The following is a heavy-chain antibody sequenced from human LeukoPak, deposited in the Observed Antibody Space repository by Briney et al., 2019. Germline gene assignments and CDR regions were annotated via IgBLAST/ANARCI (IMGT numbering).Heavy chain of an antibody. V-gene: IGHV3-21*01. D-gene: IGHD6-25*01. J-gene: IGHJ4*02. Sequence: GGSLRLSCTASGFTSSGYSLNWVRQAPGKGLEWVSSISSSSSYIYYADSVKGRFTISRDNAKNSLYLQMNSLRAEDTAVYYCARGLAATLYWGQGTLVTVSS. CDR3: ARGLAATLY. CDR1: GFTSSGYS. CDR2: ISSSSSYI.